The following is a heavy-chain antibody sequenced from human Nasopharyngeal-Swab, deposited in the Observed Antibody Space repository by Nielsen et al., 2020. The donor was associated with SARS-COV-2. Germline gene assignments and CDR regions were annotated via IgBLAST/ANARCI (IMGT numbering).Heavy chain of an antibody. Sequence: GESLKISCAASGFTFSSYSMNWARQAPGKGLEWVSYISSSGSTIYYADSVKGRFTISRDNDKNSLYLQMNSLRAEDTAVYYCARDAQRTYYYDSSGLYYYYGMDVWGQGTTVTVSS. CDR2: ISSSGSTI. CDR3: ARDAQRTYYYDSSGLYYYYGMDV. D-gene: IGHD3-22*01. J-gene: IGHJ6*02. V-gene: IGHV3-48*04. CDR1: GFTFSSYS.